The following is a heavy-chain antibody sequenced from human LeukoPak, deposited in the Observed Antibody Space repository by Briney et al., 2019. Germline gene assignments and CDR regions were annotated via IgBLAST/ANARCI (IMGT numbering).Heavy chain of an antibody. CDR3: ARANRGWLQSNYYMDV. V-gene: IGHV1-69*13. D-gene: IGHD5-24*01. J-gene: IGHJ6*03. Sequence: ASVKVSCKASGGTFSSYAISWVRQAPGQGLEWMGGIIPIFGTANYAQKFQGRVTITADESTSTAYMELSSLRSEDTAVYYCARANRGWLQSNYYMDVWGKGTTVTISS. CDR2: IIPIFGTA. CDR1: GGTFSSYA.